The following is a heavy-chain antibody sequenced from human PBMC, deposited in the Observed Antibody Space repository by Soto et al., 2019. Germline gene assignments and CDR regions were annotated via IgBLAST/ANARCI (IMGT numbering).Heavy chain of an antibody. CDR1: GDSVSSNSAA. Sequence: PSQTLSLTCAISGDSVSSNSAAWNWIRQSPSRGLEWLGRTYYRSKWYNNYAVSVKSRITINPDTSKNQFSLQLNSVTPEDTAVYYCARESWDYYGSPGGDYDYYGMDVWGQGTTVTVSS. V-gene: IGHV6-1*01. D-gene: IGHD3-10*01. J-gene: IGHJ6*02. CDR2: TYYRSKWYN. CDR3: ARESWDYYGSPGGDYDYYGMDV.